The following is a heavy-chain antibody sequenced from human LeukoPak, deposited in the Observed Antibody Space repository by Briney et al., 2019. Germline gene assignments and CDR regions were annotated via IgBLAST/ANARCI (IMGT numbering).Heavy chain of an antibody. CDR3: ARVLGVLNIWGMDV. CDR1: GFTFDDYA. J-gene: IGHJ6*02. D-gene: IGHD2/OR15-2a*01. CDR2: ISWNSGSI. V-gene: IGHV3-9*01. Sequence: GGSLRLSCAASGFTFDDYAMHWVRQAPGKGLEWVSGISWNSGSIGYADSVKGRFTISRDNAKNSLYLQMNSLRAEDTAVYYCARVLGVLNIWGMDVWGQGTTVTVSS.